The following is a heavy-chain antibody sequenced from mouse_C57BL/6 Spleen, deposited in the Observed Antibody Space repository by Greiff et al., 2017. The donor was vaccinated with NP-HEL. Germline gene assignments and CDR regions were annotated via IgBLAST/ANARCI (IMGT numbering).Heavy chain of an antibody. CDR2: IYPSDSET. CDR1: GYTFTSYW. D-gene: IGHD6-1*01. J-gene: IGHJ2*01. V-gene: IGHV1-61*01. CDR3: ARLGPNRYFDY. Sequence: QVQLQQPGAELVRPGSSVKLSCKASGYTFTSYWMDWVKQRPGQGLEWIGNIYPSDSETHYNQKFKDKATLTVDKSSSTAYMQLSSLTSEDSAVYYCARLGPNRYFDYWGQGTTLTVSS.